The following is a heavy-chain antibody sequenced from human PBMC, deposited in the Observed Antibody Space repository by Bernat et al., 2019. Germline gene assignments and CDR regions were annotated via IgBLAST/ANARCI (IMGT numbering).Heavy chain of an antibody. D-gene: IGHD6-13*01. V-gene: IGHV1-8*01. CDR1: GYTFTSYD. Sequence: QVQLVQSGAEVKKPGASVKVSCKASGYTFTSYDINWVRQATGQGLEWMGWMNPNSGNTGYAQKFQGRVTMTRNTSISTAYMELSSLRSEDTAVYYCARNATGIHRRGSWFDPWGQGTLVTVSS. CDR2: MNPNSGNT. J-gene: IGHJ5*02. CDR3: ARNATGIHRRGSWFDP.